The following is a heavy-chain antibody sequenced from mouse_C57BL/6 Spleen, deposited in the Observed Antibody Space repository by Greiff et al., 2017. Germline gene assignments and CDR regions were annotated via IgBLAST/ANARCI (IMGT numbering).Heavy chain of an antibody. D-gene: IGHD1-1*01. CDR3: VRDYYGSSYWYFDV. V-gene: IGHV10-3*01. CDR2: IRSKSSNYAT. CDR1: GFTFNTYA. J-gene: IGHJ1*03. Sequence: EVQGVESGGGLVQPKGSLKLSCAASGFTFNTYAMHWVRQAPGKGLEWVARIRSKSSNYATYYADSVKDRFTISRDDSQSMLYLQMNNLKTEDTDMYYCVRDYYGSSYWYFDVWGTGTTVTVSS.